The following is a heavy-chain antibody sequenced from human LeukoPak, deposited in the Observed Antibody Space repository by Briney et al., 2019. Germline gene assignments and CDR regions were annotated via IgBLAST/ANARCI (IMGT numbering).Heavy chain of an antibody. Sequence: SETLSLTCTVSGGSISSGSYYWSWIRQPAGKGLEWIGRIYTSGSTNYNPSLKSRVTISVDTSKNQFSLKLSSVTAADTAVYYCAREISDFWSGPPRHRYYYYYMDVWGKGTTVTVSS. CDR2: IYTSGST. V-gene: IGHV4-61*02. J-gene: IGHJ6*03. CDR3: AREISDFWSGPPRHRYYYYYMDV. D-gene: IGHD3-3*01. CDR1: GGSISSGSYY.